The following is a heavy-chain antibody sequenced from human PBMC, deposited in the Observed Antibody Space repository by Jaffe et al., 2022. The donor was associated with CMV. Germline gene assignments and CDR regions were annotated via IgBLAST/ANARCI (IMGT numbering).Heavy chain of an antibody. Sequence: EVQLVESGGGLVKPGGSLRLSCAASGFTFSNAWMSWVRQAPGKGLEWVGRIKSKTDGGTTDYAAPVKGRFTISRDDSKNTLYLQMNSLKTEDTAVYYCTTDTDSGSYAFDYWGQGTLVTVSS. CDR1: GFTFSNAW. CDR2: IKSKTDGGTT. V-gene: IGHV3-15*01. J-gene: IGHJ4*02. CDR3: TTDTDSGSYAFDY. D-gene: IGHD1-26*01.